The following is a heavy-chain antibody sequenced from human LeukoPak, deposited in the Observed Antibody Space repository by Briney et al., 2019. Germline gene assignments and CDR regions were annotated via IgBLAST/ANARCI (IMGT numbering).Heavy chain of an antibody. J-gene: IGHJ4*02. CDR3: ARDLTEAYCGGDCYLERPRFDY. Sequence: KPGGSLRLSCAASGFTFSSYSMNWVRQAPGKGLEWVSSISSSSSYIYYADSVKGRFTISRDNAKNSLYLQMNSLRAEDTAVYYCARDLTEAYCGGDCYLERPRFDYWGQGTLVTVSS. CDR2: ISSSSSYI. CDR1: GFTFSSYS. D-gene: IGHD2-21*02. V-gene: IGHV3-21*01.